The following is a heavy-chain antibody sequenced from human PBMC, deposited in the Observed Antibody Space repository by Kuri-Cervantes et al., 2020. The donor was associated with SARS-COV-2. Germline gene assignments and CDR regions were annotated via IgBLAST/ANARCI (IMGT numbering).Heavy chain of an antibody. D-gene: IGHD3-3*01. Sequence: SETLSLTCAVYGESFSGHYWTWIRQPPGKGLEWIGEINHSGSTNYNPSLKSRVTISVDTSKNQFSLKLSSVTAADTAVYYCARSHDFWSGYVGPYGMDVWGQGTTVTVSS. CDR2: INHSGST. J-gene: IGHJ6*02. V-gene: IGHV4-34*01. CDR3: ARSHDFWSGYVGPYGMDV. CDR1: GESFSGHY.